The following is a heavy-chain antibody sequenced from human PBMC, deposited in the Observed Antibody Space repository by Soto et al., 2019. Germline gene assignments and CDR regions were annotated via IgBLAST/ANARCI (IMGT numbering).Heavy chain of an antibody. V-gene: IGHV3-48*02. D-gene: IGHD3-3*01. J-gene: IGHJ4*02. Sequence: EVQLVESGGGLVQPGGSLRLSCAASGFTFSSYSMNWVRQAPGKGLEWVSYISSSSSTIYYADSVKGRFTIYRDNAKNSLYLQMNSLRDEDTAVYYCASRERFLGGYWGQGTLVTVSS. CDR1: GFTFSSYS. CDR2: ISSSSSTI. CDR3: ASRERFLGGY.